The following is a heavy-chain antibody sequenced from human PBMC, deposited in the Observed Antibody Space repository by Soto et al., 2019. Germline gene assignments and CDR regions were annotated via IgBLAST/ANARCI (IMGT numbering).Heavy chain of an antibody. CDR1: GFTFSTTA. D-gene: IGHD2-15*01. J-gene: IGHJ5*02. Sequence: GGSLRLSCTASGFTFSTTAMPWVRQAPGKGMEWVATISYHGNQKHSVDYATARLNISVDTSKNQFSTNLSSVTAPDTAVYYCAKSGEGYNWFDLWGQGTLVTVSP. CDR3: AKSGEGYNWFDL. V-gene: IGHV3-30*18. CDR2: ISYHGNQK.